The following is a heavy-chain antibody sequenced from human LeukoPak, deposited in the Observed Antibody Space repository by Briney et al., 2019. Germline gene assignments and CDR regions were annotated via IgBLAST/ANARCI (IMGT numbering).Heavy chain of an antibody. D-gene: IGHD2-21*02. CDR1: GGSISSYY. J-gene: IGHJ3*02. CDR2: IYYSGST. V-gene: IGHV4-59*08. Sequence: SETLSLTCTVSGGSISSYYWSWIRQPPGKGLEWIGYIYYSGSTNYNPSLKSRVTISVDTSKNQFSLKLSSVTAADTAVYYCARREIVVVTGAFDIWGQGTMVTLSS. CDR3: ARREIVVVTGAFDI.